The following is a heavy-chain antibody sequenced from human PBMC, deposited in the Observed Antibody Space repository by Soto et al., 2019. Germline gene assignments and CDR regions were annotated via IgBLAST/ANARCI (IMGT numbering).Heavy chain of an antibody. J-gene: IGHJ4*02. CDR3: AREAEDFTSNFDY. V-gene: IGHV3-21*06. CDR1: GFTFTRYS. CDR2: ISSTTNYI. Sequence: EVQLVESGGGLVKPGGSLRLSCAASGFTFTRYSMNWVRQAPGKGLEWVSSISSTTNYIYYGDSMKGRFTISRDNAKNSLYLEMNSLKAEDTAVYYCAREAEDFTSNFDYWGQGTLVSDSS. D-gene: IGHD6-19*01.